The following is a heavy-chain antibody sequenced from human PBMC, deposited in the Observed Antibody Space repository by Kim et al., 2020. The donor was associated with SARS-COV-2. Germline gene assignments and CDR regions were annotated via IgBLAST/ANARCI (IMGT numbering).Heavy chain of an antibody. J-gene: IGHJ4*02. CDR1: GDSVSSISAA. CDR2: TYFRSKWDF. V-gene: IGHV6-1*01. Sequence: SQTLSLTCAISGDSVSSISAAWNWIRQSPSRGLEWLGRTYFRSKWDFEYAGSARGRITINADASKNQFSLQLNSVTAEDTAVYYCARARIAVAGGGYDNWGQGTLVTVSS. CDR3: ARARIAVAGGGYDN. D-gene: IGHD6-19*01.